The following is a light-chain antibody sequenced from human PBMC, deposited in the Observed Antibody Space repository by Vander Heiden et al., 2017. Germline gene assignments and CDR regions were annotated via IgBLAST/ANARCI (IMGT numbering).Light chain of an antibody. Sequence: DIVMTQSPATLSVSPGERATLSCRASQSVSSNVAWYQQKPGQTPRLLIYGASTRATGIPARFSGSGSGTEFTLTISSLQSEDFAVYYCQQYDNWPLTFGGGTKVEIK. CDR2: GAS. J-gene: IGKJ4*01. CDR1: QSVSSN. CDR3: QQYDNWPLT. V-gene: IGKV3-15*01.